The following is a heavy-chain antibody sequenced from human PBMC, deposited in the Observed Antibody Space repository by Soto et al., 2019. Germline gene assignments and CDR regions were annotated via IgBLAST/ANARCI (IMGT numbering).Heavy chain of an antibody. Sequence: QVQLVQSGAEVKKPGSSVKVSCTVSGGTFSSYAISWVRQAPGQGIEWMGGIIPILCTANYAQKCQGRVTITADEPTSTAYMEMSSLRSEDTAVYYWAHRGLGSGFDYWGQGTLVTVSS. D-gene: IGHD7-27*01. V-gene: IGHV1-69*12. CDR2: IIPILCTA. J-gene: IGHJ4*02. CDR3: AHRGLGSGFDY. CDR1: GGTFSSYA.